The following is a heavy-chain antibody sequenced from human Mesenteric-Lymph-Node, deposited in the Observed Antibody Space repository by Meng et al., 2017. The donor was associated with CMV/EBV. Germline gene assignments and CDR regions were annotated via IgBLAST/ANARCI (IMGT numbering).Heavy chain of an antibody. CDR1: GGSISSSSDY. CDR2: IYYSGST. CDR3: ARLYYDTSPDY. V-gene: IGHV4-39*07. Sequence: SETLSLTCTVSGGSISSSSDYWGWIRQPPGKGLEWIGSIYYSGSTFYNPSLKSRVTISVDTSKNQFSLNLSSLTAADTAVYYCARLYYDTSPDYWGQGTLVTVSS. J-gene: IGHJ4*02. D-gene: IGHD3-22*01.